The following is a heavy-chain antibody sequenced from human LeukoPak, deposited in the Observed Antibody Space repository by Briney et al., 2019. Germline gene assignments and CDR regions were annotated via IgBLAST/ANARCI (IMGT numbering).Heavy chain of an antibody. Sequence: SETLSLSCTVSGGSISSGSCYWSCIRPPAGKGLEWIGRIYTSGSTNYNPSLKSRVTISVDTSKNQFSLKLSSVTAADTAVYYCARSGPQWLVPKGFDYWGQGTLVTVSS. CDR2: IYTSGST. CDR1: GGSISSGSCY. J-gene: IGHJ4*02. D-gene: IGHD6-19*01. V-gene: IGHV4-61*02. CDR3: ARSGPQWLVPKGFDY.